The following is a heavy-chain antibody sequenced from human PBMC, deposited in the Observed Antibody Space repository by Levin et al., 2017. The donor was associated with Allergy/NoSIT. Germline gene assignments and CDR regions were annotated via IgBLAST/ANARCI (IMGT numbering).Heavy chain of an antibody. Sequence: GESLKISCAASGFTFSSYAMSWVRQAPGKGLEWVSAISGSGGSTYYADSVKGRFTISRDNSKNTLYLQMNSLRAEDTAVYYCAKSPEIVVVTLADYWGQGTLVTVSS. CDR2: ISGSGGST. D-gene: IGHD3-22*01. CDR1: GFTFSSYA. CDR3: AKSPEIVVVTLADY. J-gene: IGHJ4*02. V-gene: IGHV3-23*01.